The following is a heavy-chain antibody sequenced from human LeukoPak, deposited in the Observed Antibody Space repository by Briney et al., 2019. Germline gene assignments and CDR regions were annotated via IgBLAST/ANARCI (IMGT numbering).Heavy chain of an antibody. D-gene: IGHD3-9*01. CDR2: ISSSSSYI. Sequence: GGSLRLSCVASGFTFSSYEMNWVRQAPGKGLEWVSSISSSSSYIYYADSVKGRFTISRDNAKNSLYLQMNSLRAEDTAVCYCARDWGYFDWLSPTFDYWGQGTLVTVSS. V-gene: IGHV3-21*01. CDR1: GFTFSSYE. CDR3: ARDWGYFDWLSPTFDY. J-gene: IGHJ4*02.